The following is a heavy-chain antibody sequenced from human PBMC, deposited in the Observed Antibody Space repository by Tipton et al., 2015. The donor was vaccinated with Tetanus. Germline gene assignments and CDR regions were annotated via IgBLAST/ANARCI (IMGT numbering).Heavy chain of an antibody. D-gene: IGHD3-10*01. CDR1: GGSFSGYY. V-gene: IGHV4-59*01. J-gene: IGHJ5*02. Sequence: TLSLTCTVYGGSFSGYYWSWIRQPPGKGLEWIGYIYYSGSTNYNPSLKSRVTISVDTSKNQFSLKLSSVTAADTAVYYCARGIMVRGVSRFDPWGQGTLVTVSS. CDR3: ARGIMVRGVSRFDP. CDR2: IYYSGST.